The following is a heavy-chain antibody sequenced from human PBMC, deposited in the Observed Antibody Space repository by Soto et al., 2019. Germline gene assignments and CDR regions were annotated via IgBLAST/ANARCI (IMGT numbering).Heavy chain of an antibody. V-gene: IGHV3-7*01. D-gene: IGHD2-2*01. CDR3: ARGRYCISTSCFFDY. CDR1: GFTFSSYW. Sequence: GESLKISCAASGFTFSSYWMSWVRQAPGKGLEWVANIKQDGSEKYYVDSVKGRFTISRDNAKNSLYLQMNSLRAEDTAVYYCARGRYCISTSCFFDYWGQGTLVTVSS. J-gene: IGHJ4*02. CDR2: IKQDGSEK.